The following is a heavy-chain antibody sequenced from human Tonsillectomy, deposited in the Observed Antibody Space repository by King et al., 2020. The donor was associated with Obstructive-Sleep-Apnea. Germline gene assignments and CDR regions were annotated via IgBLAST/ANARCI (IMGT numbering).Heavy chain of an antibody. D-gene: IGHD5-18*01. CDR3: ARDQGEVDTAMAWGY. CDR2: IYYSGST. J-gene: IGHJ4*02. CDR1: GGSISSSSYY. V-gene: IGHV4-39*07. Sequence: QLQESGPGLVKPSETLSLTCTVSGGSISSSSYYWGWIRQPPGKGLEWIGSIYYSGSTYYNPSLKSRVTISVDTSKNQFSLKLSSVTAADTAVYYCARDQGEVDTAMAWGYSGQGTLVTVSS.